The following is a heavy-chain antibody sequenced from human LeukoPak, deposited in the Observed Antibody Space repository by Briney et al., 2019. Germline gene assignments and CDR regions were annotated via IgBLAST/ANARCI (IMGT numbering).Heavy chain of an antibody. Sequence: GGSLRLSCAASGFTFSSYAMHWVRQAPGKGLEWVAVISYDGSNKYYADSVKGRFTISRDNSKNTLYLQMNSLRAEDTAVYYCARGDYYDSSGYIDYWGQGTPVTVSS. CDR3: ARGDYYDSSGYIDY. D-gene: IGHD3-22*01. J-gene: IGHJ4*02. CDR1: GFTFSSYA. V-gene: IGHV3-30*04. CDR2: ISYDGSNK.